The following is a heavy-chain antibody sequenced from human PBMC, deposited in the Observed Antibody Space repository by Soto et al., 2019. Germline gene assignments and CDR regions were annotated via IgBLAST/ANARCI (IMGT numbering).Heavy chain of an antibody. D-gene: IGHD3-10*01. Sequence: EVQLLESGGGSVQPGGSLRLPCAASGFTFSNYAMTWVRQAPGKGLEWVSTMSGTAGNTYYADSVKGRFTISRDNSKNTLYLQMNSLRAEDTAVYYCAKKYYFGSGSYVFYFDYWGQGTLVTVSS. CDR3: AKKYYFGSGSYVFYFDY. CDR2: MSGTAGNT. V-gene: IGHV3-23*01. CDR1: GFTFSNYA. J-gene: IGHJ4*02.